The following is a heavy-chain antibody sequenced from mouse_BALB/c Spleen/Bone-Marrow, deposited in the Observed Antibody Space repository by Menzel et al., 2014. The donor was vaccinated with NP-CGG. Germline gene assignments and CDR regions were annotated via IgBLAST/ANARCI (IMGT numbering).Heavy chain of an antibody. CDR3: ARSRDVGYFDY. J-gene: IGHJ2*01. V-gene: IGHV1S135*01. D-gene: IGHD3-3*01. CDR2: IDPSNGGT. Sequence: QLQESGPELVQPGASVKVSCTASGYAFTSYNMFWVKHTHGQSLAWIGYIDPSNGGTSYNQKFKGKATLTVDKSSSTAYMHLNSLTSEDSAVYYCARSRDVGYFDYWGQGTTLTVSS. CDR1: GYAFTSYN.